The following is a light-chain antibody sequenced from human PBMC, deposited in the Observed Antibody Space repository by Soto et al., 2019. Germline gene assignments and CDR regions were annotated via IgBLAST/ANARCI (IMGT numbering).Light chain of an antibody. CDR1: ALPKQY. J-gene: IGLJ1*01. Sequence: SYELTQPPSVSVFPGQTARITCSGEALPKQYAYWYQQKPGQAPVLVIYKDSERPSGIPERFSGSSSGTTVTLTISGVHAEDEADYYCQSADSSGIYQVFGTGTKVTVL. V-gene: IGLV3-25*02. CDR2: KDS. CDR3: QSADSSGIYQV.